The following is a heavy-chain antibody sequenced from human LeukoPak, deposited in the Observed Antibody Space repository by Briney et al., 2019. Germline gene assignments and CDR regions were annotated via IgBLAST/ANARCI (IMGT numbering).Heavy chain of an antibody. Sequence: PGRSLRLSCAASGFTFSSYWMHWVRQFPGKGLVWVSRTNSDGRSTSYADSVKGRFTISRDNAKNTFYLQMNSLRVEDTAVYYCATPIGATAQSSPFLHWGQGTLVTVSS. CDR1: GFTFSSYW. CDR2: TNSDGRST. D-gene: IGHD1-26*01. CDR3: ATPIGATAQSSPFLH. V-gene: IGHV3-74*01. J-gene: IGHJ1*01.